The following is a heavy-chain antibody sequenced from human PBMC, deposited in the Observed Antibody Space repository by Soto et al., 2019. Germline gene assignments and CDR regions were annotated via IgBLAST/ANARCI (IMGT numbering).Heavy chain of an antibody. CDR1: GYPVTAYY. J-gene: IGHJ3*02. V-gene: IGHV1-2*02. CDR3: ARGGGVGVAGSAAFDM. Sequence: QLHLVQSGAVVKKPGASVTVSCSASGYPVTAYYMHWVRQAPGRGLEWMGGINPATGAAKYTQTCQGRVTMTRDTSTSTVVMELSGLPSEATAVFYWARGGGVGVAGSAAFDMWGQGTVVTVSS. CDR2: INPATGAA. D-gene: IGHD3-3*01.